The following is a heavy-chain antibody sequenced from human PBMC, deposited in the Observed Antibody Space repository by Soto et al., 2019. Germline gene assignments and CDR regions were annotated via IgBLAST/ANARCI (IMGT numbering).Heavy chain of an antibody. CDR2: INAGNGNT. CDR3: ARGHLAVVPVASWFYYMDV. J-gene: IGHJ6*03. V-gene: IGHV1-18*01. Sequence: ASVKVSCKASGYTFTSYGISWVRQAPGQGLEWMGWINAGNGNTRHAQKLQGRVTITRDTSASTVYMELSSLRSEDTAVYYCARGHLAVVPVASWFYYMDVWGKGTTVTVSS. CDR1: GYTFTSYG. D-gene: IGHD2-2*01.